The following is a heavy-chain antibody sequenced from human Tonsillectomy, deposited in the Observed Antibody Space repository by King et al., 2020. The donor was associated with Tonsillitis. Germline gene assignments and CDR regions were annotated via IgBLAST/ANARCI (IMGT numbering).Heavy chain of an antibody. J-gene: IGHJ6*02. CDR3: ARRAIAAAGTPYYYYGMDV. CDR2: IIPILGTA. CDR1: GGTFSSYA. Sequence: QLVQSGAEVKKPGSSVKVSCKASGGTFSSYAISWVRQAPGQGLEWMGGIIPILGTANYAQKFQGRVTITADESTSTAYMELSSLRSEDTAVYYCARRAIAAAGTPYYYYGMDVWGQGTTVTVSS. V-gene: IGHV1-69*01. D-gene: IGHD6-13*01.